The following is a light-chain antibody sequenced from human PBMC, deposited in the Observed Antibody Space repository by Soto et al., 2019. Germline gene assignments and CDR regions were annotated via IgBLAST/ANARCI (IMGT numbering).Light chain of an antibody. CDR2: GVS. CDR3: ASYTSSSTSVI. J-gene: IGLJ2*01. Sequence: QSALTQPASVSGSPGQSITISCTGSSNDVGAFNYVSWYRHSPGEAPKVLIRGVSIRPSGISSRFSGSKSGNTASLTISGLQAEDEADYYCASYTSSSTSVIFGRGTQLTVL. CDR1: SNDVGAFNY. V-gene: IGLV2-14*03.